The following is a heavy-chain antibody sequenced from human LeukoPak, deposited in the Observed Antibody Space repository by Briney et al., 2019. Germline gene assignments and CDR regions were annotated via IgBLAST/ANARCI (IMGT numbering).Heavy chain of an antibody. D-gene: IGHD6-13*01. CDR3: VKGRISEDGLDF. V-gene: IGHV3-23*01. CDR1: GFTFSRSA. Sequence: GGSLGLSCAASGFTFSRSAMTWVRQTPGKGLDWVSSISSSGNTYYAGSVKGRFTISRDNSKNMLYLQMNSLRAEDTAVYYCVKGRISEDGLDFWGQGTLVTVSS. CDR2: ISSSGNT. J-gene: IGHJ4*02.